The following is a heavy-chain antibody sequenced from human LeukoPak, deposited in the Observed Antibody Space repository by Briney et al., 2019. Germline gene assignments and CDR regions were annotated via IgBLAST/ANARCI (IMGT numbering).Heavy chain of an antibody. V-gene: IGHV1-18*01. J-gene: IGHJ4*02. Sequence: ASVKVSCKASGYTFTSYGISWVRQAPGQGLEWMGWISTYNGNTNFAQKFQGRVTMTTDTSTSTAYMELRSLKSDDTAVYYCARPPWFGEPSLYYFDYWGQGTLVTVSS. CDR2: ISTYNGNT. CDR1: GYTFTSYG. D-gene: IGHD3-10*01. CDR3: ARPPWFGEPSLYYFDY.